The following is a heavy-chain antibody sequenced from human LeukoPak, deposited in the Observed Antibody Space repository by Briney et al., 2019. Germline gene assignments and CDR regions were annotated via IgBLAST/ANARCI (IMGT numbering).Heavy chain of an antibody. V-gene: IGHV3-30*14. D-gene: IGHD3-22*01. Sequence: GRSLRLSCAASGFTFSSCAMHWVRQAPGKGLEWVAVISYDGNNKYYPDSVKGRFTISRDNSKNTLYLQMNSLRAEDTAVYYCARDQRGRTGSIMMAVLITGFDYWGQGTLVTVSS. CDR2: ISYDGNNK. CDR1: GFTFSSCA. CDR3: ARDQRGRTGSIMMAVLITGFDY. J-gene: IGHJ4*02.